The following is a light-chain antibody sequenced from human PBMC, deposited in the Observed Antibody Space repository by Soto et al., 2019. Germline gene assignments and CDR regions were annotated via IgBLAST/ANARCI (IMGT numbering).Light chain of an antibody. V-gene: IGKV3-15*01. Sequence: EIVLTQSPATLSSFPGDRVTLSCRASQSVSSNLAWYQQKPGQAPRLLIYGASTRATGIPARFSGSGSGTEFTLTISSLLSEDFAVYYCQQYNNWRTFGQGTKVDIK. CDR3: QQYNNWRT. CDR2: GAS. J-gene: IGKJ1*01. CDR1: QSVSSN.